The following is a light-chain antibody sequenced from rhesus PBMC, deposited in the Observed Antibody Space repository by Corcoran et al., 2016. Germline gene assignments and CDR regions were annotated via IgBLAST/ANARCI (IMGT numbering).Light chain of an antibody. CDR2: AES. J-gene: IGKJ3*01. V-gene: IGKV1-94*01. CDR3: LQLYTAPFT. Sequence: IQMTQSPSSLSASVGDRVTVTCRASQGINKELSWYQQKPGRAPTLLIFAESSLPTGVSSRFSGSGSGTNYTLPISSLPPEDVATYYCLQLYTAPFTFGPGTKLDL. CDR1: QGINKE.